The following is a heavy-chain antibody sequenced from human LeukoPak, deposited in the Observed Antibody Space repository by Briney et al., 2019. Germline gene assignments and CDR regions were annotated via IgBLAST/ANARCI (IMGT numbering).Heavy chain of an antibody. D-gene: IGHD3-22*01. CDR1: GGSMSSYY. Sequence: SETLSLTCTVSGGSMSSYYWSWIRQPAGKGLEWIGRIYITGSTNYNPSLKSRVTMSVDTSKNQFSLKLSSVTAADTAVYYCARSDXYDSSGYPTHLNWFDPWGQGTLVTVSS. J-gene: IGHJ5*02. CDR3: ARSDXYDSSGYPTHLNWFDP. CDR2: IYITGST. V-gene: IGHV4-4*07.